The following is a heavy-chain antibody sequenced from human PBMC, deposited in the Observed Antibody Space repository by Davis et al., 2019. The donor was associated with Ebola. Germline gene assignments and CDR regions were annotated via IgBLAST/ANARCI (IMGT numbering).Heavy chain of an antibody. J-gene: IGHJ4*02. CDR1: GGSISSSTFY. CDR2: IYFSGTP. D-gene: IGHD1-26*01. V-gene: IGHV4-39*01. Sequence: PSETLSLTCTVSGGSISSSTFYWAWIRQPPGKGLEWIGNIYFSGTPYYNSPFKSRVTISVDTSKDQFSLTLTSVTAADTAVYYCARGSVGVTTRGPSYFDYWGQGTLVTVSS. CDR3: ARGSVGVTTRGPSYFDY.